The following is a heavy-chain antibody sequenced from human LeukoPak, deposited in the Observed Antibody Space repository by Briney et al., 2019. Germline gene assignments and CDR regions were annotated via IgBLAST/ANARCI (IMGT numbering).Heavy chain of an antibody. Sequence: ASVKVSCKASGYTFTDYYIHWVRQAPGQGLEWMGWINLNNDETFYAQNFQDRATMTGDTSISTAYLELSSLRSDDTAVFYCARSYFDVLTNYYMWLAPWGQGTLVTVSS. CDR2: INLNNDET. J-gene: IGHJ5*02. D-gene: IGHD3-9*01. V-gene: IGHV1-2*02. CDR1: GYTFTDYY. CDR3: ARSYFDVLTNYYMWLAP.